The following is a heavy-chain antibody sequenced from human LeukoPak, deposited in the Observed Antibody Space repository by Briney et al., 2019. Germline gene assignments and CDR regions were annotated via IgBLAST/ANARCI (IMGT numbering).Heavy chain of an antibody. V-gene: IGHV3-23*01. J-gene: IGHJ6*02. CDR3: AKDFYDSSGGRDYYGMDV. D-gene: IGHD3-22*01. CDR1: GFNFNTYA. CDR2: ISGSGGST. Sequence: GSLRLFCAASGFNFNTYAMSWVRQAPGKGLEWVSAISGSGGSTYYADSVKGRFIISRDNSKNTLYLQMNSLRAEDTAVYYCAKDFYDSSGGRDYYGMDVWGQGTTVTVSS.